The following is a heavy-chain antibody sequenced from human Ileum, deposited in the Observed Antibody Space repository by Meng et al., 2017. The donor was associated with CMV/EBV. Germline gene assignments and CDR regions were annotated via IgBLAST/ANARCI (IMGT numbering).Heavy chain of an antibody. V-gene: IGHV2-5*02. Sequence: QINLKWSVPLLVTTRQTSPLTCTLSGFSLSASGVGVGWIRQPPGKALEWLALIYWDDDKRYRQSLKSRLTITKDTSNNQVVLIMTNMDPVDTATYYCAHSSDYYDSSGELDYWGQGTLVTVSS. CDR3: AHSSDYYDSSGELDY. CDR2: IYWDDDK. J-gene: IGHJ4*02. CDR1: GFSLSASGVG. D-gene: IGHD3-22*01.